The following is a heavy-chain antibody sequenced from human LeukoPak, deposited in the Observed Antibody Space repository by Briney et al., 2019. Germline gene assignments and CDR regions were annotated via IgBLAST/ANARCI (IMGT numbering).Heavy chain of an antibody. J-gene: IGHJ4*02. Sequence: GGSLRLSCAASGFTFSSYSMNWVRQAPGKGLEWVSYISSSSSTIYCADSVKGRFTISRHNSKNTLYLQMNSLRAEDTAVYYCARVDWGTDYWGQGTLVTVSS. CDR1: GFTFSSYS. CDR2: ISSSSSTI. D-gene: IGHD7-27*01. V-gene: IGHV3-48*01. CDR3: ARVDWGTDY.